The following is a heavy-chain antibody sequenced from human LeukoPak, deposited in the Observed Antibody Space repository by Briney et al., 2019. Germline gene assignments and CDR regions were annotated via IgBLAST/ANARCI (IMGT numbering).Heavy chain of an antibody. CDR3: AELGITMIGGV. V-gene: IGHV3-48*03. J-gene: IGHJ6*04. CDR1: GFTFSSYA. Sequence: GGSLRLSCAASGFTFSSYAMSWIRQAPGKGLEWVSYISSSGSTIYYADSVKGPFTISRDNAKNSLYLQMNSLRAEDTAVYYCAELGITMIGGVWGKGTTVTISS. D-gene: IGHD3-10*02. CDR2: ISSSGSTI.